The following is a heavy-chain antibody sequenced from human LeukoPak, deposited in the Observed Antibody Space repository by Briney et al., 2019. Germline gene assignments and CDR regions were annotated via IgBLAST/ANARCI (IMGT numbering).Heavy chain of an antibody. CDR3: ARVGRLAFDY. Sequence: GGSLRLSCAASEFTFTSYEMNWVRQAPGKGLEWVSYISSSGSTIYYADSVKGRFTISRDNAKNSLYLQMNSLRAEDTAVYYCARVGRLAFDYWGQGTLVTVSS. V-gene: IGHV3-48*03. J-gene: IGHJ4*02. D-gene: IGHD2-15*01. CDR1: EFTFTSYE. CDR2: ISSSGSTI.